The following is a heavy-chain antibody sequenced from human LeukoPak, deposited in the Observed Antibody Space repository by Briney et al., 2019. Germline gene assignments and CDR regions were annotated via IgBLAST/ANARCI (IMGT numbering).Heavy chain of an antibody. CDR3: ARSSPPTYDILTGYHYYYYGMDV. Sequence: GGSLRLSCAASGFTFSSYDMHWVRQGTGKALEWVSAIGTAGDTYYPGSVKGRFTISRENAKNSLYLQMNSLRAGDTAVYYCARSSPPTYDILTGYHYYYYGMDVWGQGTTVTVSS. V-gene: IGHV3-13*01. D-gene: IGHD3-9*01. J-gene: IGHJ6*02. CDR2: IGTAGDT. CDR1: GFTFSSYD.